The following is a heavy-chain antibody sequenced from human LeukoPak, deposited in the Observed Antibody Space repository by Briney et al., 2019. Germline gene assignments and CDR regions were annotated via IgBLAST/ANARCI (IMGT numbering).Heavy chain of an antibody. V-gene: IGHV3-48*03. J-gene: IGHJ6*04. CDR2: ISSSGSTI. D-gene: IGHD3-10*02. CDR1: GFTFSSYE. Sequence: PGGSLRLSCAAAGFTFSSYEMKWVPQAPGKGLEWGSYISSSGSTIYYADSVKGRFTIYRDNAKNSLYLQMNSLRAEDTVVYYCAELGITMIGGVWGKGTTVTISS. CDR3: AELGITMIGGV.